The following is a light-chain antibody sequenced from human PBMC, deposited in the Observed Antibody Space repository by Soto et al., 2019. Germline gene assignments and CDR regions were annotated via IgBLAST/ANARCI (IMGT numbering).Light chain of an antibody. CDR1: QSISIY. CDR3: QQSYIMPIYT. CDR2: AAS. Sequence: DIQMTQSPSSLSASVGDRVTITCRASQSISIYLNWYQQKPGKAPRLLIYAASRLQSGVPSRFSGSGSGTDLTLTISSLQPEDFATYYCQQSYIMPIYTFGQGTRLDIK. V-gene: IGKV1-39*01. J-gene: IGKJ2*01.